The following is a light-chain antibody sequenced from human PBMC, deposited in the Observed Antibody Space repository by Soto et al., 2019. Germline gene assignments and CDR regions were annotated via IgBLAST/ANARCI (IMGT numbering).Light chain of an antibody. Sequence: DIQMTQSPSSVSASVGDSVTITCRASQGVSDWVAWYQQKPGEAPKLLIYGSSSLLSGVPSRFSGTRSGTDFTLTIRSLQPEDFATYYCQQANSYPWTFGQGTKVEIE. CDR1: QGVSDW. V-gene: IGKV1-12*01. J-gene: IGKJ1*01. CDR2: GSS. CDR3: QQANSYPWT.